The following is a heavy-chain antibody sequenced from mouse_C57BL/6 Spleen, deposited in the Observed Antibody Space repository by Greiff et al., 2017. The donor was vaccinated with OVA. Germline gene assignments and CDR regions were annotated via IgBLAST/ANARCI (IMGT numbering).Heavy chain of an antibody. CDR2: ISSGSSTI. CDR1: GFTFSDYG. D-gene: IGHD2-5*01. Sequence: EVQVVESGGGLVKPGGSLKLSCAASGFTFSDYGMHWVRQAPEKGLEWVAYISSGSSTIYYADTVKGRFTISRDNAKNTLFLQMTSLRSEDTAMYYCARDYSNYEYFDVWGTGTTVTVSS. J-gene: IGHJ1*03. V-gene: IGHV5-17*01. CDR3: ARDYSNYEYFDV.